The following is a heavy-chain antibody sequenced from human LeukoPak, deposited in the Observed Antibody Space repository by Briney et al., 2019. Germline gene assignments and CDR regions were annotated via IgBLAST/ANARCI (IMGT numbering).Heavy chain of an antibody. V-gene: IGHV1-69*13. CDR1: GGTFSSYA. J-gene: IGHJ4*02. Sequence: SVKVPCKASGGTFSSYAISWVRQAPGQGLEWMGGIIPIFGTANYAQKFQGRVTITADESTSTAYMELSSLRSEDTAVYYCARGSPISYGIYDYWGQGTLVTVSS. CDR3: ARGSPISYGIYDY. D-gene: IGHD5-18*01. CDR2: IIPIFGTA.